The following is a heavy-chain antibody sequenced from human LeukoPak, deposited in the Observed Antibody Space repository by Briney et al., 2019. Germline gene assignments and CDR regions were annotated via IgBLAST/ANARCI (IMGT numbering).Heavy chain of an antibody. V-gene: IGHV3-74*01. CDR1: GFTFSTYW. CDR3: ARAPSEIGGYYPEYFRH. CDR2: IKSDRGK. Sequence: GGSLRVSCAASGFTFSTYWMHWVRQAPGQGLVWVSRIKSDRGKNYADSVKGRFTISRDNAKKTVSLQMNSLRPEDTGVYYCARAPSEIGGYYPEYFRHWGQGTLVTVSS. J-gene: IGHJ1*01. D-gene: IGHD3-22*01.